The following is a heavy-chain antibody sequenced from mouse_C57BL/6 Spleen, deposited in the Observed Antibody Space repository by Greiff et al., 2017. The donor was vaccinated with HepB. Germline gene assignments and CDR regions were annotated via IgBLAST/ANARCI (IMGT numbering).Heavy chain of an antibody. D-gene: IGHD3-2*02. CDR1: GYTFTDYN. CDR2: INPNNGGT. Sequence: EVQLQQSGPELVKPGASVKMSCKASGYTFTDYNMHWVKQSHGKSLEWIGYINPNNGGTSYNQKFKGKATLTVNKSSSTAYMELRSLTSEDSAVYYCARARDSSGYYAMDYWGQGTSVTVSS. J-gene: IGHJ4*01. CDR3: ARARDSSGYYAMDY. V-gene: IGHV1-22*01.